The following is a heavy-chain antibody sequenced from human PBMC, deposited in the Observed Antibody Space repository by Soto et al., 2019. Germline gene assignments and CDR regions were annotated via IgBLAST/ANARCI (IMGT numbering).Heavy chain of an antibody. CDR1: EHRFTNYG. Sequence: GVSLKKPCRGVEHRFTNYGSGLVRPLPGKGLESMGTIYLGDSDTRYSPSFQGRVTISADKSISTAYLQWSSLKASDTAMYYCARHYSAGPQLPHLYYYYGMDVWGQGNTVTVS. D-gene: IGHD6-13*01. J-gene: IGHJ6*01. CDR3: ARHYSAGPQLPHLYYYYGMDV. V-gene: IGHV5-51*01. CDR2: IYLGDSDT.